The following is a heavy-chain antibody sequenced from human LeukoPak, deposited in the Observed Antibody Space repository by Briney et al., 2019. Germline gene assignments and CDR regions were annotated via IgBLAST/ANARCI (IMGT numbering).Heavy chain of an antibody. D-gene: IGHD2-2*01. CDR3: ATSVVVPAAKINYYYYYGMDV. Sequence: HPGGSLRLSCAASGFTFSSYAMSWVRQAPGKGLEWVSAISGSGGSTYYADSVKGRFTISRDNSKNTLYLQMNSLRAEDTAVYYCATSVVVPAAKINYYYYYGMDVWGQGTTVTVSS. CDR1: GFTFSSYA. J-gene: IGHJ6*02. CDR2: ISGSGGST. V-gene: IGHV3-23*01.